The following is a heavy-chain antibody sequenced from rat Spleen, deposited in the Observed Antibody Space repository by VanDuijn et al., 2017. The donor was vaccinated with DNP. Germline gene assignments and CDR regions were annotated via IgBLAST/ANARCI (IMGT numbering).Heavy chain of an antibody. V-gene: IGHV2-1*01. D-gene: IGHD1-8*01. CDR3: ARDSSYVS. CDR1: GFSLTSNS. CDR2: IWGDGST. J-gene: IGHJ2*01. Sequence: QVQLKESGPGLVQPSQTLSLTCTVSGFSLTSNSVSWVRQPPGKGLEWMGGIWGDGSTNYNSALKSRLSISRDTSKSQVFLKMNNLQTEDTAMYFCARDSSYVSWGQGVMVTVSS.